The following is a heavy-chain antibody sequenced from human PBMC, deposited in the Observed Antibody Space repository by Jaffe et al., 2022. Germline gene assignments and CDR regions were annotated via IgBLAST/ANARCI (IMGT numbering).Heavy chain of an antibody. V-gene: IGHV3-23*01. D-gene: IGHD2-8*02. CDR2: ISGSGGST. CDR3: AKDEGDCTGGVCYTSYFDY. CDR1: GFTFSSYA. Sequence: EVQLLESGGGLVQPGGSLRLSCAASGFTFSSYAMSWVRQAPGKGLEWVSAISGSGGSTYYADSVKGRFTISRDNSKNTLYLQMNSLRAEDTAVYYCAKDEGDCTGGVCYTSYFDYWGQGTLVTVSS. J-gene: IGHJ4*02.